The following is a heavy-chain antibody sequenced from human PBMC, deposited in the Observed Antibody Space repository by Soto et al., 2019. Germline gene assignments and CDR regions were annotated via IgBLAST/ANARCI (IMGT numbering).Heavy chain of an antibody. CDR2: ISYDGYTK. Sequence: QVQLVESGGGVVQPGRSLRLSCAASGFTFSSYAIHWVRQAPGKGLEWVAIISYDGYTKYYADSVKGRFSISRDNSKNTLYLQMNSLRPADTAVYYCATPGGHGSSFDYWGQGTLVTVSS. J-gene: IGHJ4*02. V-gene: IGHV3-30-3*01. D-gene: IGHD1-1*01. CDR3: ATPGGHGSSFDY. CDR1: GFTFSSYA.